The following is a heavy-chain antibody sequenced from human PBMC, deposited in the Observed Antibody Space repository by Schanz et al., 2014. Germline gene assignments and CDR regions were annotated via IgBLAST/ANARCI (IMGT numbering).Heavy chain of an antibody. J-gene: IGHJ6*02. CDR2: ISGSGETT. CDR1: GFTFSSYA. D-gene: IGHD1-20*01. CDR3: ARRITGTHHNPYYHGMDV. Sequence: EVQLLESGGGLVQPGGSLRLSCAASGFTFSSYAMSWVRQAPGKGLEWVSAISGSGETTYYADSVKGRFTISRDNSKNALYLQMNSPRAEDTAVYYCARRITGTHHNPYYHGMDVWGQGTTVTVSS. V-gene: IGHV3-23*01.